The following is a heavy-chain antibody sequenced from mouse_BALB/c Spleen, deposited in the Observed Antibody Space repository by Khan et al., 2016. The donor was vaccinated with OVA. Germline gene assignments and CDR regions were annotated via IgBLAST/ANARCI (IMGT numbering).Heavy chain of an antibody. V-gene: IGHV1-77*01. CDR2: IYPGSGNS. J-gene: IGHJ2*01. D-gene: IGHD1-2*01. CDR1: GYSFTDYY. CDR3: ARGDYGLYFFDY. Sequence: QVQLQQPGAELARPGASVNLSCKASGYSFTDYYINWVKQRTGQGLEWIGEIYPGSGNSYFNEKFKGKATLTADKSSSTAYMQLSSLTSEDSAVYFCARGDYGLYFFDYWGQGTTLTVSS.